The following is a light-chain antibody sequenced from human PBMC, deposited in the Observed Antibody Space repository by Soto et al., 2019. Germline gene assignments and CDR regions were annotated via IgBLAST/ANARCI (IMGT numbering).Light chain of an antibody. CDR2: DVS. V-gene: IGLV2-14*01. CDR3: SSYTSSRDYV. CDR1: SSDVGCYNY. J-gene: IGLJ1*01. Sequence: QSVLTQPASVSGSPGQSITISCTGTSSDVGCYNYVSWYQQHPGKAPKLMIYDVSNRPSGVSNRFSGSKSGNTASLTISGLQSEDAANYYSSSYTSSRDYVFGTGTKVTVL.